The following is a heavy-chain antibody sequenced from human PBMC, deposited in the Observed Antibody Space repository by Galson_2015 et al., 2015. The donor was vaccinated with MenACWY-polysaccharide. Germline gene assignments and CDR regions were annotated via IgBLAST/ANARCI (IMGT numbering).Heavy chain of an antibody. CDR1: GFTLSTYS. V-gene: IGHV3-21*01. D-gene: IGHD3-10*01. Sequence: SLRLSCAGSGFTLSTYSMTWVRQAPGKGLEWVSFISPDGSDIDYAASLKGRFTISRDNAKVYLEVNSLRAEDTAVYYCARDIRRKYYGPGGPGSFASWGQGPLVTASS. J-gene: IGHJ4*02. CDR3: ARDIRRKYYGPGGPGSFAS. CDR2: ISPDGSDI.